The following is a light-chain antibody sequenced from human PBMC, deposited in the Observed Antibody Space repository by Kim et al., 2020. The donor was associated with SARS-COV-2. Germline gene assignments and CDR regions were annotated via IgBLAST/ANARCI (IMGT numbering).Light chain of an antibody. CDR1: QSIGGS. CDR2: CAS. Sequence: VTPKGKVTITWRASQSIGGSLHWYQQKPDQSPNLLLKCASQSFSGVPSRFSGSGSGTDFTLTINSLEAEDAATYYCLQSSTLPYSFGQGTKLEI. J-gene: IGKJ2*03. V-gene: IGKV6-21*01. CDR3: LQSSTLPYS.